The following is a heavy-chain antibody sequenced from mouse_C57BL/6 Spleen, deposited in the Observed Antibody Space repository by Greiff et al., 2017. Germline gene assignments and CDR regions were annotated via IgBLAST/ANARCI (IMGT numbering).Heavy chain of an antibody. D-gene: IGHD1-1*01. J-gene: IGHJ4*01. CDR2: IDPSDSYT. CDR3: ARPTTVGGDAMDY. Sequence: QVQLQQPGAELVMPGASVKLSCKASGYTFTSYWMHWVKQRPGQGLEWIGEIDPSDSYTNYNQKFKGKSTLTVDKSSSTAYMQLSSLTSEDSAVYYCARPTTVGGDAMDYWGQGTSVTVSS. V-gene: IGHV1-69*01. CDR1: GYTFTSYW.